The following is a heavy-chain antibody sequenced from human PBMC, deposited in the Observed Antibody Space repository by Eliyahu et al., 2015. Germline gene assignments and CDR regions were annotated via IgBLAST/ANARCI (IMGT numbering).Heavy chain of an antibody. CDR2: ISYDGANK. V-gene: IGHV3-30-3*01. J-gene: IGHJ6*02. CDR3: ARGGDSSGYFAYYYGVDV. D-gene: IGHD3-22*01. Sequence: GKGLEWVAVISYDGANKYNADSVRGRFTISRDNSRNTLYLQMNRLRPEDTAVYYCARGGDSSGYFAYYYGVDVWGQGTTVTVSS.